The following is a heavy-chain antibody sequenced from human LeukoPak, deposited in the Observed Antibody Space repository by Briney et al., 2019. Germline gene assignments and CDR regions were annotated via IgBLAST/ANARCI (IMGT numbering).Heavy chain of an antibody. CDR3: ASAATSGTYNFDS. V-gene: IGHV4-34*01. D-gene: IGHD1-26*01. CDR2: INHSGST. Sequence: NPSETLSLTCAVYGGSFSGYYWRWIRQPPGKGLEWIGEINHSGSTNYKSSLKSRVTISVDTSKNQFSLKLTSVTAADTAVYYCASAATSGTYNFDSWGQGTLVTASS. CDR1: GGSFSGYY. J-gene: IGHJ4*02.